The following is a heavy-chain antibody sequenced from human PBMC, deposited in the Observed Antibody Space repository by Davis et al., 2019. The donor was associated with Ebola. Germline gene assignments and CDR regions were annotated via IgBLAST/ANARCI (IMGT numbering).Heavy chain of an antibody. J-gene: IGHJ3*02. V-gene: IGHV3-30*18. Sequence: PGGSLRLSCAASGFTFSSYGMHWVRQAPGKGLEWVAVISYDGSNKYYADSVKGRFTISRDNSKNTLYLQMNSLRAEDTAVYYCAKVGIVVVKKIAFDIWGQGTMVTVSS. D-gene: IGHD2-15*01. CDR1: GFTFSSYG. CDR2: ISYDGSNK. CDR3: AKVGIVVVKKIAFDI.